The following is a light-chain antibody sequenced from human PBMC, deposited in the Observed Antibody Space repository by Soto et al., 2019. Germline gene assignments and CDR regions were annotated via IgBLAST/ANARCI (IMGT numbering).Light chain of an antibody. CDR2: EVT. CDR1: SSDVGSYNL. V-gene: IGLV2-14*02. Sequence: QSALTQPASVSGSPGQSITISCTVTSSDVGSYNLVSWYQQLPGKAPKLMISEVTNRPSGVSDRFSGSKSGNTASLTISGLQAEDEADYYCSSFTSRFTFVFGTGTKVTVL. CDR3: SSFTSRFTFV. J-gene: IGLJ1*01.